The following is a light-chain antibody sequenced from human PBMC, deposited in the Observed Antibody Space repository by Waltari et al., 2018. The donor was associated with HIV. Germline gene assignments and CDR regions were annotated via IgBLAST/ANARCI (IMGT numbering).Light chain of an antibody. V-gene: IGLV2-23*02. CDR1: RRAVGSYTL. J-gene: IGLJ2*01. Sequence: QSALTQPASVSGSPGQSITIPCTVTRRAVGSYTLVSWYQQNPGTAPKLMIFEVTKRPSGVSDRFSGSRSGNTASLTISGLQAEDEGDYHCCSYTGTGVVFGGGTKLTVL. CDR2: EVT. CDR3: CSYTGTGVV.